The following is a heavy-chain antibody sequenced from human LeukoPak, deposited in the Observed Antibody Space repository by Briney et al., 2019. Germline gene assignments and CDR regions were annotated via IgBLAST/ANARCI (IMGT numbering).Heavy chain of an antibody. CDR3: VKDLGELAAAGRDP. V-gene: IGHV3-64D*06. J-gene: IGHJ5*02. Sequence: RGSLRLSCSASGCTFSSYAMHWVRQAPGKGLEYVSAISSNGGSTYYADSVKGRFTISRDNSKNTLYLQMSSLRAEDTAVYYCVKDLGELAAAGRDPWGQGTLVTVSS. CDR2: ISSNGGST. D-gene: IGHD6-13*01. CDR1: GCTFSSYA.